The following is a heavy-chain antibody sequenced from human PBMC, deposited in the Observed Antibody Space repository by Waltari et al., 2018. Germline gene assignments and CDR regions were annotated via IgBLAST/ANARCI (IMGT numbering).Heavy chain of an antibody. CDR2: ITPSGDST. J-gene: IGHJ3*02. Sequence: QVQLVQSGAEVKKPGASVNVSCKASGYTFTSYYMHWVRQAPGQGLEWMGIITPSGDSTTYAQKFQDRVTMTRDTSTSTVYMELSSLRSEDTAVYYCARPQRRVGAAGVDAFDIWGQGTMVTVSS. D-gene: IGHD1-26*01. V-gene: IGHV1-46*01. CDR1: GYTFTSYY. CDR3: ARPQRRVGAAGVDAFDI.